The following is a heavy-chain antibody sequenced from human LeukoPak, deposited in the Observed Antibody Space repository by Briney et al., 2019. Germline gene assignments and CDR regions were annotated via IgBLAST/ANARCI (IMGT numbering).Heavy chain of an antibody. CDR2: IRQDGSEK. CDR1: GFTFSNYW. Sequence: GGSLRLSCAASGFTFSNYWMSWVRQAPGKGMEWVANIRQDGSEKYYVDSMRGRFTISRDNAKNSLYLQMSSLRAEDTAVYYCARSTAGLDYWGQGTLVTVSS. CDR3: ARSTAGLDY. D-gene: IGHD1-1*01. J-gene: IGHJ4*02. V-gene: IGHV3-7*01.